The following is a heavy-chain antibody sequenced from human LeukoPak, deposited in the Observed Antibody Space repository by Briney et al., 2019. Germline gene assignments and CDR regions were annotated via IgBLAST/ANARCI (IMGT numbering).Heavy chain of an antibody. CDR1: GFTFSSYG. CDR3: VKGPPDYCTNGVCAFDY. CDR2: IRYDGSNK. D-gene: IGHD2-8*01. V-gene: IGHV3-30*02. Sequence: GGSLRLSCAASGFTFSSYGMHWVRQAPGKGLEWVAFIRYDGSNKYYADSVKGRFTISRDNSKNTLYLQMNSLRAEDTAVYYCVKGPPDYCTNGVCAFDYWGQGTLVTVSS. J-gene: IGHJ4*02.